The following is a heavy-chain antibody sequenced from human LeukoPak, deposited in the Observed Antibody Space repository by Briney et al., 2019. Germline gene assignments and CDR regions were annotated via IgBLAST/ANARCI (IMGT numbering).Heavy chain of an antibody. CDR3: ARFVGSGYYYFDY. CDR1: GFTFSSYA. Sequence: PGGSLRLSCAASGFTFSSYAMHWVRQASGKGLEYVSAISSNGGSTYYANSVKGRFTISRDNSKNTLYLQMGSLRAEDMAVYYCARFVGSGYYYFDYWGQGTLVTVSS. D-gene: IGHD3-22*01. J-gene: IGHJ4*02. CDR2: ISSNGGST. V-gene: IGHV3-64*01.